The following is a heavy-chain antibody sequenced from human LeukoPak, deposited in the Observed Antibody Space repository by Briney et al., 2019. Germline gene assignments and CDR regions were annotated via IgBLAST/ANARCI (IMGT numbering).Heavy chain of an antibody. J-gene: IGHJ4*02. CDR3: ARARMGSAYDYFDY. D-gene: IGHD5-12*01. V-gene: IGHV1-2*02. Sequence: ASVKVSCKASGYTFTGYYIHWVRQAPGQGLEWMGWINPNSGGANFAQKFQGRFTMTRDTPTTTAYMELSSLRSDDTAVYYCARARMGSAYDYFDYGGQGTLVTVSS. CDR2: INPNSGGA. CDR1: GYTFTGYY.